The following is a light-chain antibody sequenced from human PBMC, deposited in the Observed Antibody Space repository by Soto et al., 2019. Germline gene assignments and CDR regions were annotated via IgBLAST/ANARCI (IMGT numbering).Light chain of an antibody. CDR2: DVT. J-gene: IGLJ1*01. V-gene: IGLV2-14*03. Sequence: QSVLTQPASVSGSPGQWTTISCTGTSSYVGGYNYVSWYQHHPGKAPKLMIYDVTNRPSGVSNRFSGSKSGNTASLTISGVLTEDEDDYYCSSYTTSNTYVFGTGTKVTVL. CDR1: SSYVGGYNY. CDR3: SSYTTSNTYV.